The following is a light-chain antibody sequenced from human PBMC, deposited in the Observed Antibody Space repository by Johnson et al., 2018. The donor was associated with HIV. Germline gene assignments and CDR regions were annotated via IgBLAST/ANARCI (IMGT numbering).Light chain of an antibody. J-gene: IGLJ1*01. CDR2: ENN. CDR1: SSNIGNNY. CDR3: GTWDSSLSAYV. V-gene: IGLV1-51*02. Sequence: QSVLTQPPSVSAAPGQKVTISCSGSSSNIGNNYVSWYQQLPGTATKLLIYENNKRPSGIPARFSGSKSGTSATLGFTGLQTGDEADYYCGTWDSSLSAYVFGTGTKVTVL.